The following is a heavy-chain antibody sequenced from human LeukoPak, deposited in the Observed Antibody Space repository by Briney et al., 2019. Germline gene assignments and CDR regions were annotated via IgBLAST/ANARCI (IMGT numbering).Heavy chain of an antibody. V-gene: IGHV3-23*01. CDR2: IGVVGGDT. Sequence: GGSLRLSCAASGFTFSNYGMAWVRQAPGKGLEWVSTIGVVGGDTHYADSVEGRFTISRQDSNNALHLQMNSLRAEDTAIYYCARDCCSGGGPLDIWGQGTLVTVSS. CDR1: GFTFSNYG. J-gene: IGHJ4*02. D-gene: IGHD2-15*01. CDR3: ARDCCSGGGPLDI.